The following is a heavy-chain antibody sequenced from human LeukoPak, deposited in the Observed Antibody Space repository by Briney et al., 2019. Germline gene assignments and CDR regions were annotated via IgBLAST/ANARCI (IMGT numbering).Heavy chain of an antibody. V-gene: IGHV4-4*07. CDR3: AREGAVYNCFDP. Sequence: SETLSLTCTVSGGSISSYYWSWIRQPAGKGLEWIGRIYTSGLTNYNPSLKSRVTISVDTSKNQFSLTLSSVTAADTAVYYCAREGAVYNCFDPWGQGTLVTVSS. CDR2: IYTSGLT. J-gene: IGHJ5*02. CDR1: GGSISSYY. D-gene: IGHD2-8*01.